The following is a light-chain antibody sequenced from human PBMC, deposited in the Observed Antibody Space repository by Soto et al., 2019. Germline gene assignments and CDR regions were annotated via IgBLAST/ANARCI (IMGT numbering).Light chain of an antibody. CDR3: QQRSNWPST. CDR1: QSVSSY. V-gene: IGKV3-11*01. J-gene: IGKJ4*01. CDR2: DAS. Sequence: EIVLTQSPVTLSLSPGERATLSCRASQSVSSYLACYQHKPGQAPRLLLYDASNRATGIPARFSGSGSGTDFTLTISSLEPDDSAVYYCQQRSNWPSTFGGGTKVEIK.